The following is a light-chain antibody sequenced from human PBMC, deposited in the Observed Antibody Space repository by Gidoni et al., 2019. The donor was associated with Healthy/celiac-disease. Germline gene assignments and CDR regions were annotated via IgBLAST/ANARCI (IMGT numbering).Light chain of an antibody. CDR1: SLRSYY. CDR3: NARDSSGNHYV. V-gene: IGLV3-19*01. J-gene: IGLJ1*01. Sequence: SSELTLDPAVSVALGQTVRITCQGDSLRSYYASGYQQNPGQDPVLVIYGKNNRPSGIPDRFSGSSSGNTASLTITGAQAEDEADYYCNARDSSGNHYVFGTGTKVTVL. CDR2: GKN.